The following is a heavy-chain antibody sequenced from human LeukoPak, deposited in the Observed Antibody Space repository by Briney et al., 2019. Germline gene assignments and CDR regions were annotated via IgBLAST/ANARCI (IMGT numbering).Heavy chain of an antibody. CDR3: ARHGGNWDHYYYYYMDV. D-gene: IGHD7-27*01. CDR2: ISAYNGNT. CDR1: GYTFTSYG. V-gene: IGHV1-18*01. Sequence: ASVKVSCKASGYTFTSYGISWVRQAPGQGLEWMGWISAYNGNTNHAQKLQGRVTMTTDTSTSTAYMELRSLRSDDTAVYYCARHGGNWDHYYYYYMDVWGKGTTVTVSS. J-gene: IGHJ6*03.